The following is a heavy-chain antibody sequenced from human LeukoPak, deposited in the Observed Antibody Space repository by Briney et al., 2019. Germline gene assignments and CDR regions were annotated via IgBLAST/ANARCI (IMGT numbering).Heavy chain of an antibody. CDR1: GGSISSYY. J-gene: IGHJ4*02. D-gene: IGHD3-22*01. Sequence: SETLSLTCTVSGGSISSYYWSWIRQAPGKGLEWIGYIYYSGSTNYNPSLKSRVTISVDTSKNQFSLKLSSVTAADTAVYYCARDNYYDSSGYDYWGQGTLVTVSS. CDR3: ARDNYYDSSGYDY. CDR2: IYYSGST. V-gene: IGHV4-59*01.